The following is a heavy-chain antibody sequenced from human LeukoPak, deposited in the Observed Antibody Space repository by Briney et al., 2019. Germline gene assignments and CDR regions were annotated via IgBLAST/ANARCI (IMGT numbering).Heavy chain of an antibody. CDR3: ARGGYYGSGNDFRFDP. V-gene: IGHV4-59*01. J-gene: IGHJ5*02. CDR1: GGSISSYY. CDR2: IYYSGST. Sequence: PSETLSLTCTVSGGSISSYYWSWIRQPPGKGLEWIGYIYYSGSTNYKPSLKSRVTISVDTSKNQFSLKLSSVTTADTAVNYCARGGYYGSGNDFRFDPWGQGTLVTVSS. D-gene: IGHD3-10*01.